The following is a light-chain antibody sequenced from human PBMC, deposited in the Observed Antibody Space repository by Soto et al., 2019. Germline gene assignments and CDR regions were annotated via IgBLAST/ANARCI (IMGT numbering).Light chain of an antibody. CDR2: DVN. Sequence: QSALTQPASVSGSPGQSITISCTGTRSDAGGYSYVSWYQQHPGKAPKLIIFDVNNRPSGISNRFSGSESGSTASLTISGLQAEDEADYYCSSHTGLSALWVFGGGTKLTVL. J-gene: IGLJ3*02. V-gene: IGLV2-14*03. CDR3: SSHTGLSALWV. CDR1: RSDAGGYSY.